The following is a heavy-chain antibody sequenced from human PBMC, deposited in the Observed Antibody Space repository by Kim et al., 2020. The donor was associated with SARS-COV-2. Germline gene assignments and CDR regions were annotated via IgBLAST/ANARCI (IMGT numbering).Heavy chain of an antibody. V-gene: IGHV4-59*08. Sequence: LKSRVTISVDTSKNQFSLKLSSVTAADTAVYYCARHAPFIVATTTQFDYWGQGTLVTVSS. D-gene: IGHD5-12*01. CDR3: ARHAPFIVATTTQFDY. J-gene: IGHJ4*02.